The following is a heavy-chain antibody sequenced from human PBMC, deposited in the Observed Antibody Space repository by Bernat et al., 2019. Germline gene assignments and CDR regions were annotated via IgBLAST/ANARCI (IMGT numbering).Heavy chain of an antibody. CDR3: AKILSQVDYYWYGADV. D-gene: IGHD2-15*01. J-gene: IGHJ6*02. V-gene: IGHV3-23*01. CDR1: GVTFSSYD. CDR2: ISGGGDRT. Sequence: EVQLLESGGGLVQPGGSLRLSCAASGVTFSSYDMIWVRQAPGKGLGWVSGISGGGDRTYDADSLKGRFTISRDNSKNTLSLQMNSLRAEDTAVYYCAKILSQVDYYWYGADVWGQGTTVTVSS.